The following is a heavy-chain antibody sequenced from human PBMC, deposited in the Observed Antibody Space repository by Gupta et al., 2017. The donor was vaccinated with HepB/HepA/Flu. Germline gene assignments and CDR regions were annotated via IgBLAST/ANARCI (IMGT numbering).Heavy chain of an antibody. D-gene: IGHD3-10*01. Sequence: QVQLQQWGAGLLKPSETLSLTCAVYGGSFSGYYWRWIRQPPGQGLEWIGEINHNGSTNYNPSLKSRVTISVDTSRNQFSLKLNSVTAADTAVYYCASGFMVRGVPKYFDYWGQGTLVTVSS. CDR3: ASGFMVRGVPKYFDY. V-gene: IGHV4-34*01. CDR1: GGSFSGYY. CDR2: INHNGST. J-gene: IGHJ4*02.